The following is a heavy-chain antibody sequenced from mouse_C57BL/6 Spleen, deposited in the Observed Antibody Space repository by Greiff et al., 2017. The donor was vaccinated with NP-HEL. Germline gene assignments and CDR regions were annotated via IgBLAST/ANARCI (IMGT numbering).Heavy chain of an antibody. CDR3: ARLTSVGRGFAY. J-gene: IGHJ3*01. CDR1: GYTFTSYW. CDR2: IDPSDSET. D-gene: IGHD4-1*01. V-gene: IGHV1-52*01. Sequence: VQLQQPGAELVRPGSSVKLSCKASGYTFTSYWMHWVKQRPIQGLEWIGNIDPSDSETHYNQKFKDKATLTVDKSSSTAYMQLSSLTSEDSAVYYCARLTSVGRGFAYWGQGTLVTVSA.